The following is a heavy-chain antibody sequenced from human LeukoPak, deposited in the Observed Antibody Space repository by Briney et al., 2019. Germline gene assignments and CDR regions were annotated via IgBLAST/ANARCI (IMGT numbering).Heavy chain of an antibody. CDR2: INHSGST. CDR1: GESFSGHY. CDR3: ASTNYYDSSGYTH. Sequence: SETLSLTCAVYGESFSGHYWSWIRQPPGKGLEWIGEINHSGSTKYNPSLESRVTISVDTSKNQFSLKLSSVTAADTAVYYCASTNYYDSSGYTHWGQGTLVTVSS. J-gene: IGHJ4*02. V-gene: IGHV4-34*01. D-gene: IGHD3-22*01.